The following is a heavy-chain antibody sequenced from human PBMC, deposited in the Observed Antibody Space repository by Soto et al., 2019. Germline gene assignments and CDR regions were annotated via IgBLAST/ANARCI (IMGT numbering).Heavy chain of an antibody. CDR3: AHLNSGRYYFDY. CDR1: GFYLSTSGVG. J-gene: IGHJ4*02. V-gene: IGHV2-5*02. D-gene: IGHD1-26*01. CDR2: LYWDDDK. Sequence: QIILKESGPTLVKPTQTLTVTCTLSGFYLSTSGVGVGWIRQPPGEALEWLALLYWDDDKRYSPSLRSRLTITKDISKRQVVLTMTNMDPVDTATYYCAHLNSGRYYFDYWGQGTQVTVSS.